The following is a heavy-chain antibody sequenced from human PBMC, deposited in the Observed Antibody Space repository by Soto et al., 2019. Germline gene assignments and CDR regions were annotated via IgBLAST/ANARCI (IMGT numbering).Heavy chain of an antibody. D-gene: IGHD3-3*01. Sequence: PSAALSLTCTGSGCHARRGTSFRSWMLQPPGWGLDWIGYIHYSGSTTYNPSLKSRVTISVDTSKNQCSLKLSSVTAADTAVYYCARDYRVSEIFGVVINYAMDVWGQGTTVTVSS. CDR2: IHYSGST. V-gene: IGHV4-61*01. J-gene: IGHJ6*02. CDR3: ARDYRVSEIFGVVINYAMDV. CDR1: GCHARRGTSF.